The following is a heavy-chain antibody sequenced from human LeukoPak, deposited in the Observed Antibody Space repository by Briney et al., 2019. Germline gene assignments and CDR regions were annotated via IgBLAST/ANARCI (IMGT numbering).Heavy chain of an antibody. D-gene: IGHD2-2*01. CDR3: ARRFYCSSTSCPYGMDV. J-gene: IGHJ6*02. CDR1: GGSISSYY. CDR2: IFYTGST. V-gene: IGHV4-59*01. Sequence: NPLETLSLTCTVSGGSISSYYWSWIRQPPGKGLEWIGYIFYTGSTNYNPSLKSRVTISVDTSKNQFSLRLSSVTAADTAVYYCARRFYCSSTSCPYGMDVWGQGTTVTVSS.